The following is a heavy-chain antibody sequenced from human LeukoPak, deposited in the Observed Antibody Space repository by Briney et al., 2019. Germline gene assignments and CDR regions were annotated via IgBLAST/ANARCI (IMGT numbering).Heavy chain of an antibody. CDR3: ARGGIQVSGIDEFDY. Sequence: GGSRRLSCAASGFTFIDYDMHWVRQVLGKGLEWVSAIGIRGDTHYSGSVKGRFTISRENAESSLYLQMNSLRAEDTAVYYCARGGIQVSGIDEFDYWGQGTLVTVSS. V-gene: IGHV3-13*01. J-gene: IGHJ4*02. CDR2: IGIRGDT. CDR1: GFTFIDYD. D-gene: IGHD6-19*01.